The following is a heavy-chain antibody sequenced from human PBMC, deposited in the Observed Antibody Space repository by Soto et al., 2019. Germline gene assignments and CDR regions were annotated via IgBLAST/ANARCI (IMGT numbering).Heavy chain of an antibody. CDR3: ALGRTYSGQVDY. Sequence: EVHLLESGGGLVQPGGSLRLSCPASGFTFSSYAMSWVRQAPGKGLDWVSSISGSGGDTYYADSVKGRFTISRDNAKNTLYLQMNVLRAEDTAVYYCALGRTYSGQVDYLGQGTLVTVSS. CDR1: GFTFSSYA. J-gene: IGHJ4*02. D-gene: IGHD7-27*01. V-gene: IGHV3-23*01. CDR2: ISGSGGDT.